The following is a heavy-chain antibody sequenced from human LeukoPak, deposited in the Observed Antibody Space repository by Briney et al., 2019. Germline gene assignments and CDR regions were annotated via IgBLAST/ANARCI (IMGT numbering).Heavy chain of an antibody. Sequence: GGSLRLSCAASGFTFSSHGMTWVRQAPGKGLEWVSGISPSGDILYYADSVKGQFTISRDNSKNTLYLQMSSLRAEDTALYYCAKTYSGSYVRLDYWGQGTLVTVSS. CDR3: AKTYSGSYVRLDY. V-gene: IGHV3-23*01. D-gene: IGHD1-26*01. J-gene: IGHJ4*02. CDR1: GFTFSSHG. CDR2: ISPSGDIL.